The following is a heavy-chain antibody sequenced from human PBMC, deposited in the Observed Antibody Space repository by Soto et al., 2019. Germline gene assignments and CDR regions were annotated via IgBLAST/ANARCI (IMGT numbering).Heavy chain of an antibody. CDR3: ASGSSSSQDYYYGMDV. Sequence: ASVKVSCKASGYTFTSYAMHWVRQAPGQRLGWMGWINAGNGNTKYSQKFQGRVTITRDTSASTAYMELSSLRSEDTAVYYCASGSSSSQDYYYGMDVWGQGTTVTVSS. V-gene: IGHV1-3*01. D-gene: IGHD2-15*01. CDR1: GYTFTSYA. J-gene: IGHJ6*02. CDR2: INAGNGNT.